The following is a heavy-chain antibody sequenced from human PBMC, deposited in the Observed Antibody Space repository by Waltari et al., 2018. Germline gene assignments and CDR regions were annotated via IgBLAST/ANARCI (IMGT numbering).Heavy chain of an antibody. Sequence: EVQLVESGGGLVKPGGSLRLSCAASGFTFSSYSMNWVRQAPGKGPEGVSSISSSSSYIYYADSVKGRFTISRDNAKNSLYLQMNSLRAEDTAVYYCARGYYDFWSGYPNYYYYGMDVWGQGTTVTVSS. D-gene: IGHD3-3*01. CDR3: ARGYYDFWSGYPNYYYYGMDV. V-gene: IGHV3-21*01. CDR1: GFTFSSYS. CDR2: ISSSSSYI. J-gene: IGHJ6*02.